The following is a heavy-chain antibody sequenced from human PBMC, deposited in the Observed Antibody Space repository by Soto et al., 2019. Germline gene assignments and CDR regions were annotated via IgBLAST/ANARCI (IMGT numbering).Heavy chain of an antibody. CDR3: STGYSSGWYGGVGMDV. CDR1: GGTFSSYA. V-gene: IGHV1-69*13. Sequence: SVKVSCKASGGTFSSYAISWVRQAPGQGLEWMGGIIPIFGTANYAQKFQGRVTITADESTSTAYMELSSLRSEDTAVYYCSTGYSSGWYGGVGMDVRGHGTTVTVSS. D-gene: IGHD6-19*01. CDR2: IIPIFGTA. J-gene: IGHJ6*02.